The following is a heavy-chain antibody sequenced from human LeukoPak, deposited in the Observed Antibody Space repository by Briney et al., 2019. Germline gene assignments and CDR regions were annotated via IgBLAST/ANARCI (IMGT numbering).Heavy chain of an antibody. CDR1: GFTFTNYN. CDR2: INPNSGDT. V-gene: IGHV1-2*02. Sequence: ASDNVSCKPSGFTFTNYNLLWVRQAPRQGREWMGWINPNSGDTIYAQEPQGRITITRDTVNGPAYMEPDRLTSDDTAVYYCERVASTTRRHDAFDIWGQGTMVTVSS. D-gene: IGHD1-1*01. CDR3: ERVASTTRRHDAFDI. J-gene: IGHJ3*02.